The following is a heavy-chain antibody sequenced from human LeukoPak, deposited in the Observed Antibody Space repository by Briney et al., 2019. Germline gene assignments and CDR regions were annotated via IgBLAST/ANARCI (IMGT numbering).Heavy chain of an antibody. V-gene: IGHV4-59*01. Sequence: SETLSLTCSVSDGSINNYWNWIRRPPGPGLGWIGYIYYNGNTNYSPSLKSRVTMSVDTSKNLFSLKVSSVTAADTADYYCARGRSNYYGMDVWGQGTTVTVSS. D-gene: IGHD1-26*01. CDR1: DGSINNY. CDR3: ARGRSNYYGMDV. CDR2: IYYNGNT. J-gene: IGHJ6*02.